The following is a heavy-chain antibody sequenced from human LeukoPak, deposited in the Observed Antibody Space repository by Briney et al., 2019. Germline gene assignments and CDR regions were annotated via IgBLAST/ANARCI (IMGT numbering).Heavy chain of an antibody. Sequence: TSQTLSLTCTVSGGSISSGDYYWSWIRQPPGKGLEWIGYIYYSGSTYYNPSLKSRVTISVDTSKNQFSLKLSSVTAADTAVYYCARGNYDFWSGYYTGGGKYYFDYWGQGTLVTVSS. CDR2: IYYSGST. V-gene: IGHV4-30-4*08. J-gene: IGHJ4*02. D-gene: IGHD3-3*01. CDR1: GGSISSGDYY. CDR3: ARGNYDFWSGYYTGGGKYYFDY.